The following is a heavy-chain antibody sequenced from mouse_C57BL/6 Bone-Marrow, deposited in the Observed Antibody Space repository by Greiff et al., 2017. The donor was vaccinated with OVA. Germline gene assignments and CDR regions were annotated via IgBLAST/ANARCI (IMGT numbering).Heavy chain of an antibody. CDR2: ISDGGSYT. Sequence: EVKLVESGGGLVKPGGSLKLSCAASGFTFSSYAMSWVRQTPEKRLEWVATISDGGSYTYYPDNVKGRFTISRDNAKNNLYLQMSHLKSEDTAMYYCAISSFYVDYWGQGTTLTVSS. CDR3: AISSFYVDY. CDR1: GFTFSSYA. D-gene: IGHD1-1*01. V-gene: IGHV5-4*03. J-gene: IGHJ2*01.